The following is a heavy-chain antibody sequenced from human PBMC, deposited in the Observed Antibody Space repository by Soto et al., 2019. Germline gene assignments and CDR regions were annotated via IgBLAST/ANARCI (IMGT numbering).Heavy chain of an antibody. V-gene: IGHV3-33*01. CDR1: GFTFSSYG. CDR3: ARIEGIAAAGTTAEFDY. Sequence: QVQLVESGGGVVQPGRSLRLSCVASGFTFSSYGMHWVRQAPGKGLEWVAVIWYDGSNKYYADSVKGRFTISRDNSKKTLYLQMNSLRAEDTAVYYCARIEGIAAAGTTAEFDYWGQGTLVTVSS. D-gene: IGHD6-13*01. J-gene: IGHJ4*02. CDR2: IWYDGSNK.